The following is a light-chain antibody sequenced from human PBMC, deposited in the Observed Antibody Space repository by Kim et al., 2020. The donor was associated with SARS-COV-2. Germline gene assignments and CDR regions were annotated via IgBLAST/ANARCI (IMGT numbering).Light chain of an antibody. CDR3: LQHSTYPIT. CDR1: QDIRND. J-gene: IGKJ5*01. V-gene: IGKV1-17*01. Sequence: ASVGDRVTITCRASQDIRNDLGWYQQNPGRAPKRLIYGASSLPSGVPSRFSGSGSGTEFTLTISSVQPEDFATYFCLQHSTYPITFGQGTRLEIK. CDR2: GAS.